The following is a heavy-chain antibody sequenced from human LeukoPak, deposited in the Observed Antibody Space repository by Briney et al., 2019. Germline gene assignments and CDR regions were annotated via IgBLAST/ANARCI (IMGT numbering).Heavy chain of an antibody. CDR2: IYYSGST. Sequence: SETLSLTCTVSAGSISSYYWSWIRQPPGKGLEWIWYIYYSGSTDYNPSLKSRVAISVDTSKNQFSLKLSSLTAADTAVYYCAREGVTKYYFDYWGQGTLVTVSS. CDR3: AREGVTKYYFDY. V-gene: IGHV4-59*01. CDR1: AGSISSYY. D-gene: IGHD4-11*01. J-gene: IGHJ4*02.